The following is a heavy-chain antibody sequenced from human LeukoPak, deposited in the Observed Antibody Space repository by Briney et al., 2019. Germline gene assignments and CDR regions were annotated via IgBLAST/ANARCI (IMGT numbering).Heavy chain of an antibody. D-gene: IGHD3-10*01. CDR1: GFTFRSAW. Sequence: GGSLRLSCVASGFTFRSAWMNWVGQAPGRSLEWGGRIKSKTDGRTTDYAAPVKGRFAISKDDSKSTLYLQMNSLQTEDTAVYYCTTDQVVRGVTNDYWGQGTLVTVSS. J-gene: IGHJ4*02. CDR3: TTDQVVRGVTNDY. CDR2: IKSKTDGRTT. V-gene: IGHV3-15*01.